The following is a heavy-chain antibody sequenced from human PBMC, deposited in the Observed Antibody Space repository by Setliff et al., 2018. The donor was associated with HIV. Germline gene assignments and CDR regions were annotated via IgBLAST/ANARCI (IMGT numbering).Heavy chain of an antibody. J-gene: IGHJ4*02. CDR3: ARQERYCTSADCYRYFNY. CDR1: GGSISSYY. CDR2: IYTSGST. D-gene: IGHD2-2*02. Sequence: SETLSLTCTVSGGSISSYYWSWIRQPPGKGLEWIGYIYTSGSTNYNPSLKSRVTISRDTSENQFSLRLSSVTAADTAVYYCARQERYCTSADCYRYFNYWGQGTLVTVSS. V-gene: IGHV4-4*09.